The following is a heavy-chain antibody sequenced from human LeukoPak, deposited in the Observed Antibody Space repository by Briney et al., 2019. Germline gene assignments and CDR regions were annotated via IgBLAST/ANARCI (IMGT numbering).Heavy chain of an antibody. Sequence: ASVKVSCKASGYTFTGYYMHWVRQAPGQGLEWMGWINPNSGGTNYAQKFQGRVTMTRDTSISTAYMELSRLRSDDTAVYYCARDHGLLTGYSITTFDHWGQGTLVTVSS. J-gene: IGHJ4*02. CDR3: ARDHGLLTGYSITTFDH. CDR1: GYTFTGYY. V-gene: IGHV1-2*02. D-gene: IGHD3-9*01. CDR2: INPNSGGT.